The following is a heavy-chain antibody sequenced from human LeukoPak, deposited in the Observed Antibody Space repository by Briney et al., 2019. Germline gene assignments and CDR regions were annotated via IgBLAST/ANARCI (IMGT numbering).Heavy chain of an antibody. CDR1: GYTFTAYY. CDR3: ARIGISARGTNFHH. V-gene: IGHV1-2*02. J-gene: IGHJ1*01. CDR2: INSNSADT. D-gene: IGHD6-13*01. Sequence: GASVKVSCKASGYTFTAYYMHWVRQAPGQGLEWMGWINSNSADTNYAQNFQGRVTMTRDTSISTAYMELSRLRSDDTALYYCARIGISARGTNFHHWGQGTLVTVSS.